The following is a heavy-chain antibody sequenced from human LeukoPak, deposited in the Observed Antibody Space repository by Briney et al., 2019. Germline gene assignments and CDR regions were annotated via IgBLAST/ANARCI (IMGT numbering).Heavy chain of an antibody. J-gene: IGHJ4*02. D-gene: IGHD1-26*01. V-gene: IGHV3-23*01. Sequence: GGSLRLSCAGSGFTFSSYAMSWVRQAPGKGLEWVSAISGSGGSTYYADSVKGRFTISRDNSKNTLYLQMNSLRAEDTAVYYCAKAPGPYSGSYWGYFDYWGQGTLVTVSS. CDR2: ISGSGGST. CDR3: AKAPGPYSGSYWGYFDY. CDR1: GFTFSSYA.